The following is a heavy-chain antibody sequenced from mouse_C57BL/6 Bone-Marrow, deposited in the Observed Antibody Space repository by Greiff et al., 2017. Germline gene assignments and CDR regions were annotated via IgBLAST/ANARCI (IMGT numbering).Heavy chain of an antibody. V-gene: IGHV5-4*01. J-gene: IGHJ1*03. D-gene: IGHD1-1*01. CDR3: AREKRATVVAPYWYFDV. CDR1: GFTFSSYA. CDR2: ISDGGSYT. Sequence: EVMLVESGGGLVKPGGSLKLSCAASGFTFSSYAMSWVRQTPEKRLEWVATISDGGSYTYYPDNVKGRFTISRDNANNNLYLQMSHLKSEDTAMYYCAREKRATVVAPYWYFDVWGTGTTVTVSS.